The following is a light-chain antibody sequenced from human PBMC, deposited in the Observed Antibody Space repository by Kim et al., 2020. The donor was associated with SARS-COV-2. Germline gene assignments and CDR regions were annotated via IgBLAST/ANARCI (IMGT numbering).Light chain of an antibody. CDR2: WAS. Sequence: RATINCKSSQSVLYSSNNQNYLAWYQQKPGRPPKLLIYWASTREYGVPDRFSGSGSGTDFTLTISSLQAEDVAVYYCQQYYSTPYTFGQGTKLEIK. J-gene: IGKJ2*01. CDR1: QSVLYSSNNQNY. CDR3: QQYYSTPYT. V-gene: IGKV4-1*01.